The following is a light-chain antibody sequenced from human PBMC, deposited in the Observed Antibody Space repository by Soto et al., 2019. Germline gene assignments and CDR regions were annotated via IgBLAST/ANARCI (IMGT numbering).Light chain of an antibody. CDR2: ENN. V-gene: IGLV1-51*02. CDR3: GTWDSGLSAGV. Sequence: QSVLTQPPSVSAAPGQKVTISCSGSSSNIGTYYVSWYQQLPGTAPKLLIYENNKRPSGIPDRFSGSKSGTSATLGITGLQTGGEADYYCGTWDSGLSAGVFGGGTKLTVL. CDR1: SSNIGTYY. J-gene: IGLJ3*02.